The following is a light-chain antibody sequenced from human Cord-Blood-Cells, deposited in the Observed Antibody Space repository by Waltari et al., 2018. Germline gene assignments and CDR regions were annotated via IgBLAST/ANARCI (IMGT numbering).Light chain of an antibody. CDR1: QSLLDSDDGNTY. CDR3: MQRIEFPIT. V-gene: IGKV2-40*01. Sequence: DIVMTQNPLSLPVTPGEPASISCRSSQSLLDSDDGNTYLDWYLQKPGQSPQLLIYTLSYRAPGVPDRFSGSGSGTDFTLKISRVEAEDVGVYYCMQRIEFPITFDQGTRLEIK. J-gene: IGKJ5*01. CDR2: TLS.